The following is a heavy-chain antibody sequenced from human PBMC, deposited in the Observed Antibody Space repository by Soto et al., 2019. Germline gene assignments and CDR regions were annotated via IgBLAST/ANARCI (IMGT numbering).Heavy chain of an antibody. J-gene: IGHJ4*02. D-gene: IGHD7-27*01. CDR2: IYYSGST. Sequence: QVQLQESGPGLVKPSETLSLTCTVSGGSISSYYWRWIRPPPGKGLEWIGYIYYSGSTNYHPSLKSRVTLSVDTSKNQFSLKLSSVTAADTAVYYCARGTGDSDYWGQGTLVAVSS. CDR3: ARGTGDSDY. V-gene: IGHV4-59*01. CDR1: GGSISSYY.